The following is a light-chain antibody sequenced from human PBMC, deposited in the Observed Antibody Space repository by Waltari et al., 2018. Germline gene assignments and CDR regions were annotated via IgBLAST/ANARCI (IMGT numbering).Light chain of an antibody. V-gene: IGLV8-61*01. CDR1: SGSVPTSSY. CDR3: VLYMGSGSWV. J-gene: IGLJ3*02. CDR2: STN. Sequence: QTVVTQEPSFSVSPGGTVTLTCGLSSGSVPTSSYPSWYQQTPGQDPRTLIYSTNTRSSGVPDRFSGSILGSKAALTITGAQADDESDYFCVLYMGSGSWVFGGGTKLTVL.